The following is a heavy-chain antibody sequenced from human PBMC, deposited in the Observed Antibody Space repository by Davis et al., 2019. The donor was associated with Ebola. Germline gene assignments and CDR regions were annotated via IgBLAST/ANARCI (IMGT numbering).Heavy chain of an antibody. Sequence: PSETLSLTCTVSGGSISSHYWSWIRQPPGKGLEWIGYIYYSGSTNYNPSLKSRVTMSVDTSKNQFSLKLSSVTAADTAVYYCARGSAFYCSSTSCYSHYFDYWGQGTLVTVSS. V-gene: IGHV4-59*11. J-gene: IGHJ4*02. D-gene: IGHD2-2*01. CDR3: ARGSAFYCSSTSCYSHYFDY. CDR2: IYYSGST. CDR1: GGSISSHY.